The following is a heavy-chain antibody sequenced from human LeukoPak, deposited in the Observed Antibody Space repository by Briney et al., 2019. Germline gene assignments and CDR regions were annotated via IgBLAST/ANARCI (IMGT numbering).Heavy chain of an antibody. V-gene: IGHV3-30*02. Sequence: PGGSLRLSCAASGFTFSSYGMHWVRQAPGKGLEWVAFIRYDGSNKYYADSVKGRFTISRDNPKNTLYLQMNSLRAEDTAVYYCAKDLIVVATSTRKPFDYWGQGTLVTVSS. CDR1: GFTFSSYG. D-gene: IGHD2-21*02. J-gene: IGHJ4*02. CDR2: IRYDGSNK. CDR3: AKDLIVVATSTRKPFDY.